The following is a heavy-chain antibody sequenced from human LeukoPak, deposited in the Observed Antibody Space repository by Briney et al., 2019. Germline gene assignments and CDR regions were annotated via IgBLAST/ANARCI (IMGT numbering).Heavy chain of an antibody. CDR2: MSFDGTNE. D-gene: IGHD2-15*01. J-gene: IGHJ4*02. Sequence: GGSLRLSCAASGFTFNSYAMHWVRQAPGKGLEWVALMSFDGTNEYYADSVKGRFTLSRDYSKNPLWMQMNRVRGEETAVYYWASSATPYSSGWQTSYWVQGTRVTVPS. CDR3: ASSATPYSSGWQTSY. V-gene: IGHV3-30*04. CDR1: GFTFNSYA.